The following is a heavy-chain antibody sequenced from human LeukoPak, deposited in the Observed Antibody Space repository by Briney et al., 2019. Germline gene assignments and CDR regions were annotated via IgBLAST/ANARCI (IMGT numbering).Heavy chain of an antibody. CDR2: ISGSGGST. CDR1: GFTFSAYS. D-gene: IGHD5-18*01. V-gene: IGHV3-23*01. J-gene: IGHJ4*02. CDR3: AKSAMVHYFDY. Sequence: GGSLRLSCAASGFTFSAYSMNWVRQAPGKGLEWVSAISGSGGSTYYADSVKGRFTISRDNSKNTLYLQMNSLRAEDTAVYYCAKSAMVHYFDYWGQGTLVTVSS.